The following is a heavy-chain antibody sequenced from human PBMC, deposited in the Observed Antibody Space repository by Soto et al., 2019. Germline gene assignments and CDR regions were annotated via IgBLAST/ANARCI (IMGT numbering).Heavy chain of an antibody. V-gene: IGHV3-53*01. Sequence: WGSLILSCAVSDLTVSLTQMSWVRQAPGKELQWVSVIYSAGSTYYANAVKGRFTISRDISENKIFLELNGLTVDDTAVYYCARAREPEYSSSIFFDYWGRGTVVTVSS. CDR1: DLTVSLTQ. D-gene: IGHD6-6*01. CDR2: IYSAGST. J-gene: IGHJ4*01. CDR3: ARAREPEYSSSIFFDY.